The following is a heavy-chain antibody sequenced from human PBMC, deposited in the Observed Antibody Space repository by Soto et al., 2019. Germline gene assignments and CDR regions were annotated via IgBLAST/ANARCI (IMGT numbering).Heavy chain of an antibody. D-gene: IGHD6-19*01. CDR3: ASRASSGWYYYYDMDF. CDR1: GGTFTSDA. J-gene: IGHJ6*02. CDR2: IIPIFGIT. V-gene: IGHV1-69*01. Sequence: QVQLVQSGAEVKKPGSSVKVSCKASGGTFTSDAISWVRQAPGQGLEWMGGIIPIFGITNYAQKFQGRVTITAAESTSTVYMELSSLRSDDTAVYYCASRASSGWYYYYDMDFWGQGTTVTVSS.